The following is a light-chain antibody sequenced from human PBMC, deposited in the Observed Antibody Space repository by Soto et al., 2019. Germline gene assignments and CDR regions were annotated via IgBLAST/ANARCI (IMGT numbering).Light chain of an antibody. Sequence: EIVLTQSPATLSLSPGERATLSCRASQSVSSYLAWYQQKPGQAPRLLIYDASNMATGIPGRFSGSGPGTSFTLTISSLEPEDFAVYYCQQRSNCPPYTFGQGTKLEIK. CDR2: DAS. J-gene: IGKJ2*01. CDR1: QSVSSY. CDR3: QQRSNCPPYT. V-gene: IGKV3-11*01.